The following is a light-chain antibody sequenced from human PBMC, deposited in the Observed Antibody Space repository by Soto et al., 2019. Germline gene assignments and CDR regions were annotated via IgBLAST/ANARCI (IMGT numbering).Light chain of an antibody. J-gene: IGKJ4*01. CDR2: GAS. CDR3: QQFNNWPQLT. CDR1: QSVSSN. Sequence: EIVMTQSPATLSVSPGDTGTLSCRASQSVSSNLAWYQQKPGQAPRLLIYGASTRAPGIPARFSGSGSGTEFTLTISSLQSEDFAVYYCQQFNNWPQLTFGGGTKVEIK. V-gene: IGKV3-15*01.